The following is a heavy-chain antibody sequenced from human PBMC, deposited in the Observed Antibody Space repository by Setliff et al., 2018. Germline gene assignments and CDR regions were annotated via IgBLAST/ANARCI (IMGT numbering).Heavy chain of an antibody. CDR2: IYYSGST. V-gene: IGHV4-59*11. CDR3: AHRRAAAGAEG. D-gene: IGHD6-13*01. J-gene: IGHJ4*02. CDR1: GGSISSHY. Sequence: KPSETLSLTCTVSGGSISSHYWSWIRQPPGKGLEWIGSIYYSGSTNYNPSLKSRVTISVDTSKNQFSLKLSSVTAADTAVYYCAHRRAAAGAEGWGQGTL.